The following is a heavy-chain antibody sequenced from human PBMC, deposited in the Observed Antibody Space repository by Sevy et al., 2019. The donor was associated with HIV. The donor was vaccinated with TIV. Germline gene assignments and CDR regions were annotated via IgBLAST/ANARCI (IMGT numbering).Heavy chain of an antibody. D-gene: IGHD1-26*01. Sequence: GGSLRLSCSASGFTFGSYWMHWVRQAPGKGLVWISGVNSDGNSTNYADAVKGRFTMSRDSAKNTLYLQMNSLRAEDTAVYFCVAANTWEDYWGQGTLVTVSS. V-gene: IGHV3-74*01. CDR1: GFTFGSYW. CDR3: VAANTWEDY. J-gene: IGHJ4*02. CDR2: VNSDGNST.